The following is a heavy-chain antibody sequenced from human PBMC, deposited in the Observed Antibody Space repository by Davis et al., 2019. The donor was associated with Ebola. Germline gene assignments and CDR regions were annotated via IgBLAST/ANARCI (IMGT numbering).Heavy chain of an antibody. CDR1: GFTFSNYS. V-gene: IGHV3-30*03. Sequence: GGSLRLSCAASGFTFSNYSMNWVRQAPGKGLEWVAVISYDGSNKYYADSVKGRFTISRDNSKNTLYLQMNSLRAEDTALYYCARGGYCGSTNCFVTDYWGQGTLVSVSS. J-gene: IGHJ4*02. D-gene: IGHD2-2*01. CDR2: ISYDGSNK. CDR3: ARGGYCGSTNCFVTDY.